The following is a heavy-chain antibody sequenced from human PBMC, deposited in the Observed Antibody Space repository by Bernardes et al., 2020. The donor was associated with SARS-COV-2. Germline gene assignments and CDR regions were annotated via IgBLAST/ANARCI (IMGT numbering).Heavy chain of an antibody. V-gene: IGHV3-30-3*01. CDR2: ISYDGRNK. CDR1: GFTFRSYA. D-gene: IGHD3-10*01. J-gene: IGHJ5*02. CDR3: AGSGSYYRQTHYWFDP. Sequence: GGSLRLSCAASGFTFRSYAMHWVRQAPGKGLEWVAVISYDGRNKYYADSVKGRFTISRDNSKNTLYLQMNSLRAEDTAVYYCAGSGSYYRQTHYWFDPWGQGTLVTVSS.